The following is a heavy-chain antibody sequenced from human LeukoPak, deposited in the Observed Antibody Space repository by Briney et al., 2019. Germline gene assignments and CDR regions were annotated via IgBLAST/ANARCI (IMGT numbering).Heavy chain of an antibody. J-gene: IGHJ4*01. CDR1: GFVFTIYG. V-gene: IGHV3-30*18. D-gene: IGHD3-10*01. Sequence: PGGSLRLSCAASGFVFTIYGMHWVRQAPGKGLEWVALMSFDGSNQYYADSVRGRFTVSRDNSKNTLYLLVNTLRGEDTAVYYCAKEMGSRSSLFYFDYWGQGTLLTVSS. CDR2: MSFDGSNQ. CDR3: AKEMGSRSSLFYFDY.